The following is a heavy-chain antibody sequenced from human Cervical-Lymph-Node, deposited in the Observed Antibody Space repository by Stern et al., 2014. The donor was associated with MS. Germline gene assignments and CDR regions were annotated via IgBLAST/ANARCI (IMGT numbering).Heavy chain of an antibody. CDR2: INAGNGNT. CDR3: ARQVEWLRSLLFDP. CDR1: GYTFTSYA. Sequence: QVQLVQSGAEVKKPGASVKVSCKASGYTFTSYAMHWVRQAPGQRLEWMGWINAGNGNTKYSQKFQGRVTITRDTSASTAYMELSSLRSEDTAVYYCARQVEWLRSLLFDPWGQETLVTVSS. D-gene: IGHD5-12*01. J-gene: IGHJ5*02. V-gene: IGHV1-3*01.